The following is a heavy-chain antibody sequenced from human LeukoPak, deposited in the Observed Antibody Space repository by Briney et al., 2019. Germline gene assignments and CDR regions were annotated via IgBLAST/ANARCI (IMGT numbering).Heavy chain of an antibody. Sequence: PSETLSLTXTVSGGSISSYYWSWIRQPPGKGLEWIGHIYYSGSTNYNPSLKSRVTISVDTSKNQFSLKLSSVTAADTAVYYCARVRYGDCFDYWGQGTLVTVSS. D-gene: IGHD4-17*01. J-gene: IGHJ4*02. CDR1: GGSISSYY. V-gene: IGHV4-59*01. CDR3: ARVRYGDCFDY. CDR2: IYYSGST.